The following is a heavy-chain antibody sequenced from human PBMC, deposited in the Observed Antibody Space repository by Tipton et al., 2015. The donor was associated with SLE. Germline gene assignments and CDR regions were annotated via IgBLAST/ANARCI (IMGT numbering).Heavy chain of an antibody. CDR2: IYYSGST. J-gene: IGHJ4*02. Sequence: TLSLTCTVSGDSISTYYWGWIRQPPGKGLEWIGSIYYSGSTYYNPSLKSRVTISVDTSKNQFSLKLSSVTAADTAVYYCAREFGSAAFDYWGQGTLVTVSS. CDR3: AREFGSAAFDY. V-gene: IGHV4-39*02. CDR1: GDSISTYY. D-gene: IGHD3-10*01.